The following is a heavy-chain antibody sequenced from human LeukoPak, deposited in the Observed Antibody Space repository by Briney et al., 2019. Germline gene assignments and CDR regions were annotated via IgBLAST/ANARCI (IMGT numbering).Heavy chain of an antibody. CDR2: IYYSGST. CDR1: GGSISSSSYY. J-gene: IGHJ4*02. Sequence: PSETLSLTCTVSGGSISSSSYYWGWIRQPPGMGLEWIGSIYYSGSTYYNPSLKSRVTISVDTSKNQFSLKLSSVTAADTAVYYCARPAPRYYYGSGSYYFDYWGQGTLVTVSS. CDR3: ARPAPRYYYGSGSYYFDY. D-gene: IGHD3-10*01. V-gene: IGHV4-39*01.